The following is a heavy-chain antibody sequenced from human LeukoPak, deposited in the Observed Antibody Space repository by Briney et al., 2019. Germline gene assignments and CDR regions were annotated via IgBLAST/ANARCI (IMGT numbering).Heavy chain of an antibody. J-gene: IGHJ4*02. CDR3: ARNSWFAPYYFDY. CDR1: GGSISSGGYS. CDR2: IHHSGST. V-gene: IGHV4-30-2*01. D-gene: IGHD3-10*01. Sequence: SETLSLTCAVSGGSISSGGYSWSWIRQPPGKGLEWIGYIHHSGSTYYNPSLKSRVTISVDRSKNQFSLKLSSVTAADTAVYYCARNSWFAPYYFDYWGQGTLVTVSS.